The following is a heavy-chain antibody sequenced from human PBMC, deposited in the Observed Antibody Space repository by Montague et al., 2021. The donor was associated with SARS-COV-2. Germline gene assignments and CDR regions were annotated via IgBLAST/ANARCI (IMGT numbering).Heavy chain of an antibody. CDR2: MYYSGST. D-gene: IGHD3-10*01. Sequence: SETLSLTCTVSSGSISSSNYYWGWIRQPPGKGLEWIGNMYYSGSTYYNPSLKSRVTISIDTSKNQFSLKLSSVTAADTAVYNCARDDIVLQGVTKGMDVWGQGTTVTVSS. CDR3: ARDDIVLQGVTKGMDV. CDR1: SGSISSSNYY. V-gene: IGHV4-39*07. J-gene: IGHJ6*02.